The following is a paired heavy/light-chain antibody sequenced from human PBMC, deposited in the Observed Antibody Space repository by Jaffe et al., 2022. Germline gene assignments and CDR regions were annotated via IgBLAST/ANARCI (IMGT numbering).Light chain of an antibody. V-gene: IGLV3-19*01. Sequence: SSELTQDPAVSVALGQTVRITCQGDSLRSYYASWYQQKPGQAPVLVIYGKNNRPSGIPDRFSGSSSGNTASLTITGAQAEDEADYYCNSRDSSGNHLGVFGGGTKLTVL. CDR3: NSRDSSGNHLGV. CDR2: GKN. CDR1: SLRSYY. J-gene: IGLJ3*02.
Heavy chain of an antibody. J-gene: IGHJ6*03. V-gene: IGHV4-34*01. Sequence: QVQLQQWGAGLLKPSETLSLTCAVYGGSFSGYYWSWIRQPPGKGLEWIGEINHSGSTNYNPSLKSRVTISVDTSKNQFSLKLSSVTAADTAVYYCARGRIVVVPAAGEKGYYYMDVWGKGTTVTVSS. D-gene: IGHD2-2*01. CDR2: INHSGST. CDR3: ARGRIVVVPAAGEKGYYYMDV. CDR1: GGSFSGYY.